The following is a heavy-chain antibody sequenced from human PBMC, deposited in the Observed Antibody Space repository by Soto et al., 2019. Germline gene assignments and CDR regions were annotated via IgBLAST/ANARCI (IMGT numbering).Heavy chain of an antibody. J-gene: IGHJ6*02. D-gene: IGHD3-10*01. CDR3: ARDLYDGSGSYYNRGRDYYYGMDV. CDR2: ISAYNGNT. V-gene: IGHV1-18*01. CDR1: GYTFTSYG. Sequence: QVQLVQSGAEVKKPGASVKVSCKASGYTFTSYGISWVRQAPGQGLEWMGWISAYNGNTNYAQKLQGRVTMTTDTSTSTAYMELRSLRSDDTAVYYCARDLYDGSGSYYNRGRDYYYGMDVWGQGTTVTVSS.